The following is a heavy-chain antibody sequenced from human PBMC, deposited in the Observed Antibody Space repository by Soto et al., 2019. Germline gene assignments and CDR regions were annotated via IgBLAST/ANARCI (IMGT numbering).Heavy chain of an antibody. Sequence: GASVKVSCKASGGTFSSYSISWVRQAPGQGLKWMGGIIPISETTNYAQKFQGRVTITADESKSTAYMELSSLRSEDTAVYYCARSQGSSTSLEIYYYYYYGMDVWGQGTTVTV. D-gene: IGHD2-2*01. J-gene: IGHJ6*02. CDR1: GGTFSSYS. CDR3: ARSQGSSTSLEIYYYYYYGMDV. CDR2: IIPISETT. V-gene: IGHV1-69*13.